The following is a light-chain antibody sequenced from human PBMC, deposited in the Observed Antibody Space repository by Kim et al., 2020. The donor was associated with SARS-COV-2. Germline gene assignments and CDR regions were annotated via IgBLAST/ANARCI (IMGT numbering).Light chain of an antibody. CDR1: FSNIGKNT. Sequence: GQRVHISCSGSFSNIGKNTVNWYQQLPGTAPKLLIFGYNQRPSGVPGRFSGSKSGTSASLAISGLQSEDEADYYCAAWDDNLNGVGFGGGTQLTVL. CDR2: GYN. CDR3: AAWDDNLNGVG. V-gene: IGLV1-44*01. J-gene: IGLJ2*01.